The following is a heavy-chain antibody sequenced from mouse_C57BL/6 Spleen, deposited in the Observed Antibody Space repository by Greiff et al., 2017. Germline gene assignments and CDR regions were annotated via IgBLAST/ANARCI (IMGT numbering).Heavy chain of an antibody. CDR2: IYPGSGNT. D-gene: IGHD1-1*01. CDR1: GYTFTDYY. V-gene: IGHV1-76*01. CDR3: ARDLYSYEGWYFDV. J-gene: IGHJ1*03. Sequence: VQLQQSGAELVRPGASVKLSCKASGYTFTDYYINWVKQRPGQGLEWIARIYPGSGNTYYNEKFKGKATLTAEKSSSTAYMQLSSLTSEDSAVYCCARDLYSYEGWYFDVWVTGTTVTVSS.